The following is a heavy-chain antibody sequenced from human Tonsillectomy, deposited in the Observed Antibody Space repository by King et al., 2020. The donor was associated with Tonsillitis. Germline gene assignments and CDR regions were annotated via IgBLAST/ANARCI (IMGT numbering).Heavy chain of an antibody. D-gene: IGHD6-19*01. CDR2: VYPGDSDT. CDR1: GYSFSNYW. CDR3: ARLQGLGGAGLGGMDV. J-gene: IGHJ6*02. V-gene: IGHV5-51*01. Sequence: QLVQSGAEVKKPGESLKISCKTSGYSFSNYWIGWVRQMPGKGLEWMGIVYPGDSDTRYSPSFQGQVTISADKSIRTAYLQWSSLKASDTAIFYCARLQGLGGAGLGGMDVWGQGTTVTVSS.